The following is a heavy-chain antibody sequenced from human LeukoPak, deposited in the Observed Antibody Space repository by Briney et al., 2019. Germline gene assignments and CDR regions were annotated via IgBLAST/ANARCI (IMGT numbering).Heavy chain of an antibody. J-gene: IGHJ4*02. D-gene: IGHD3-22*01. V-gene: IGHV1-2*02. Sequence: ASVKVSCKASGYTFTGYYMHWVRQAPGQRLEWMGWINPNSGGTNYAQKFQGRVTMTRDTSISTAYMELSRLRSDETAVYLCARGWSLDSCGYHGPLFDYWGQGTLFTVSS. CDR2: INPNSGGT. CDR1: GYTFTGYY. CDR3: ARGWSLDSCGYHGPLFDY.